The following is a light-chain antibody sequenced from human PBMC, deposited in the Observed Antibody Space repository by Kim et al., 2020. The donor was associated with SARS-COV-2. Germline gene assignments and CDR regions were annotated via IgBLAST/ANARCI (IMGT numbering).Light chain of an antibody. Sequence: IVLTQSPGTLSLSPGERATLSCRASQAVSRSYLAWYQQKPGQPPRLLIYDASNRATGIPDRFSGSESGTDFTLTISGLDPEDFAVYYCQQYAHSPLTFGQGTKVEIK. J-gene: IGKJ1*01. CDR1: QAVSRSY. CDR2: DAS. CDR3: QQYAHSPLT. V-gene: IGKV3-20*01.